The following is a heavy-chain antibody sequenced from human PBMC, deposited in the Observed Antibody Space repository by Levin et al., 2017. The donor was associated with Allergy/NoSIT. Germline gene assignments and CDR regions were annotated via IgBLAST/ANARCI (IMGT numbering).Heavy chain of an antibody. CDR3: ARDAAAAYHYYGMDV. Sequence: PGESLKISCAASGLTVTTNYMSWVRQAPGKGLEWVSIIYSGGSTDYADSVKGRFTISRDNTKNTVYLEMNSLRAEDTAVYYCARDAAAAYHYYGMDVWGQGTTVTVSS. D-gene: IGHD6-25*01. J-gene: IGHJ6*02. CDR2: IYSGGST. V-gene: IGHV3-66*01. CDR1: GLTVTTNY.